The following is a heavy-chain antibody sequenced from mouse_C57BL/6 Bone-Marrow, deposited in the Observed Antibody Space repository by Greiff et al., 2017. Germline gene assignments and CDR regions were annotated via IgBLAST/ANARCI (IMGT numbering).Heavy chain of an antibody. V-gene: IGHV3-6*01. J-gene: IGHJ1*03. D-gene: IGHD2-1*01. CDR2: ISYDGSN. CDR1: GYSITSGYY. CDR3: ARGLLHWYFDV. Sequence: EVQLVESGPGLVKPSQSLSLTCSVTGYSITSGYYWNWIRQFPGNKLEWMGYISYDGSNNYNPSLKNRISITRDTSKNQFFLKLNSVTTEDTATYYCARGLLHWYFDVWGTGTTVTVSS.